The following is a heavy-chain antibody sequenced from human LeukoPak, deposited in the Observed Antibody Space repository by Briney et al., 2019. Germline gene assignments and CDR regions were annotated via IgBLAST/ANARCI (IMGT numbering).Heavy chain of an antibody. CDR3: ARAPMDV. Sequence: SETLSLTCAVYGGSFSGYYWSWIRQPPGKGLEWIGEINHSGSTNYNPSLKSRVTISVDTSKNQFSLKLSSVTAADTAVYYCARAPMDVWGQGTTVTVSS. CDR2: INHSGST. J-gene: IGHJ6*02. V-gene: IGHV4-34*01. CDR1: GGSFSGYY.